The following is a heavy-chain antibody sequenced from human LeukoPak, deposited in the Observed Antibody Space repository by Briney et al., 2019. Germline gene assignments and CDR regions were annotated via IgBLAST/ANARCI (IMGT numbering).Heavy chain of an antibody. CDR2: ISWDGGNN. Sequence: GGSLRLSCAASGFTFDDYAMHWVRQAPGKGLEWVSLISWDGGNNYYADSVKGRFTISRDNSKNALYLQMNSLRAEDTALYYCAKGVGGTRWAFDIWGQGTWSPSLQ. J-gene: IGHJ3*02. CDR3: AKGVGGTRWAFDI. CDR1: GFTFDDYA. V-gene: IGHV3-43D*03. D-gene: IGHD1-26*01.